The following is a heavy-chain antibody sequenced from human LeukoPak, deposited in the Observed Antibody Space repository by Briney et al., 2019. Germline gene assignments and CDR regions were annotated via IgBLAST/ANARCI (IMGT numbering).Heavy chain of an antibody. V-gene: IGHV3-21*01. Sequence: GGSLRLSCAASGFTFSSYSMNWVRQAPGKGLEWVSSISSSSSYIYYADSVKGRFTISRDNAKNSLYLQMNSLRAEDTAVYYCARLGSSDAFDICGQGTMVTVSS. CDR1: GFTFSSYS. CDR2: ISSSSSYI. J-gene: IGHJ3*02. CDR3: ARLGSSDAFDI.